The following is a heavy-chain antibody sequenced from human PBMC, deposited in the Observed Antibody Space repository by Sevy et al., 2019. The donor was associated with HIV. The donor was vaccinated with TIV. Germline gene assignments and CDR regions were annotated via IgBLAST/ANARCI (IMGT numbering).Heavy chain of an antibody. CDR3: AKIAGELGIDYYYMDV. J-gene: IGHJ6*03. D-gene: IGHD1-26*01. CDR2: ISGSGGST. Sequence: GGSLRLSCAASGFTFSSYAMSWFRQAPGKGLEWVSAISGSGGSTYYADSVKGRFTISRDNSKNTLYLQMNSLRAEDTAVYYCAKIAGELGIDYYYMDVWGKGTTVTVSS. V-gene: IGHV3-23*01. CDR1: GFTFSSYA.